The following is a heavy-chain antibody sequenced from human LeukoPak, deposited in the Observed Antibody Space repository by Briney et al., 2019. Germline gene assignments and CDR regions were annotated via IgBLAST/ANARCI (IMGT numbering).Heavy chain of an antibody. CDR1: GFSFTSYA. V-gene: IGHV3-23*01. D-gene: IGHD5-18*01. CDR3: ARGWIQLWNDAFDI. CDR2: ISGSGDST. J-gene: IGHJ3*02. Sequence: GGSLRLSCATSGFSFTSYAMSWVRQAPGKGLEWVSVISGSGDSTYYADSVKGRFTISRDNSKSTLYLQMNSLRAEDTAVYYCARGWIQLWNDAFDIWGQGTMVTVSS.